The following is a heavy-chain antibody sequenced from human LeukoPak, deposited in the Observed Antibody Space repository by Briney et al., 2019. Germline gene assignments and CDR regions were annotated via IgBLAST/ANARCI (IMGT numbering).Heavy chain of an antibody. V-gene: IGHV3-7*01. CDR1: EFTFSSYW. CDR2: IKQDGSEK. J-gene: IGHJ4*02. Sequence: GGSLRLSCAASEFTFSSYWMSWVRQAPGKGLEWVANIKQDGSEKYYVDSVKGRFTISRDNAKNSLYLQMSSLRAEDAAVYYCARFNSGTFSFDYWGQGALVTVSS. CDR3: ARFNSGTFSFDY. D-gene: IGHD1-26*01.